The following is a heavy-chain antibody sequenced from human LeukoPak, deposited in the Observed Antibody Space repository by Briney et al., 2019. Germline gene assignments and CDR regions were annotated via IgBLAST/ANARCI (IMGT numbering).Heavy chain of an antibody. D-gene: IGHD1-1*01. CDR3: ARGPSSRTYYFDY. V-gene: IGHV1-69*13. J-gene: IGHJ4*02. CDR1: GGTFSSYA. Sequence: SVKVSCKASGGTFSSYAISWVRQAPGQGLEWMGGIIPIFGTANYAQKFQGRVTITADESTSTAYMELSSLRSEDTAVYYCARGPSSRTYYFDYWGQGTLVTVSS. CDR2: IIPIFGTA.